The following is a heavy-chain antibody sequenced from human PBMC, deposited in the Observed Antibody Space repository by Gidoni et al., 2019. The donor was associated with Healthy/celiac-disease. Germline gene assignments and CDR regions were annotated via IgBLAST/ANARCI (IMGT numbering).Heavy chain of an antibody. CDR1: CGSLSSRGYS. J-gene: IGHJ1*01. CDR2: IYYMWSA. D-gene: IGHD3-9*01. Sequence: LQLQESGPGLVKPSQTLSLTCTVSCGSLSSRGYSSSWISQHPGKGLEWIGYIYYMWSASYNPSLKSRVTISVDTSKKQFSRKLSSGTAADTAVYYCARQTGYYDILTGYYSAEDFQHWGQGTLVTVSS. CDR3: ARQTGYYDILTGYYSAEDFQH. V-gene: IGHV4-31*03.